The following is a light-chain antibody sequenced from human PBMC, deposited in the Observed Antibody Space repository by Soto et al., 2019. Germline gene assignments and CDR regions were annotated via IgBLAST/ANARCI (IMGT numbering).Light chain of an antibody. J-gene: IGKJ1*01. CDR3: QQYNNWWT. V-gene: IGKV1-39*01. CDR2: AAY. Sequence: DIQMTQSPSSLSTSVGDRVTITCRASQYINNYLNWYQQKPGKAPKLLIFAAYNLQSGVPSRFSGSGSGTDFTLTISSLQSEDFAVYYCQQYNNWWTFGQGTKVEIK. CDR1: QYINNY.